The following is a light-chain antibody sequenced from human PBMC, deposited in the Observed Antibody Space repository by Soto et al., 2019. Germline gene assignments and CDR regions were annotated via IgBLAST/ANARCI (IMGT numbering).Light chain of an antibody. CDR2: SNN. V-gene: IGLV1-44*01. CDR3: AAWDDSLNGVV. J-gene: IGLJ2*01. CDR1: SSNLGSNT. Sequence: QSVLTQPPSASGTPGQRVTISCSGSSSNLGSNTVNWYQQLPGTAPKLLLYSNNHRPSGVPDRFSGSKSGTSASLAISGLQSEDEADYYCAAWDDSLNGVVFGGGTQLTVL.